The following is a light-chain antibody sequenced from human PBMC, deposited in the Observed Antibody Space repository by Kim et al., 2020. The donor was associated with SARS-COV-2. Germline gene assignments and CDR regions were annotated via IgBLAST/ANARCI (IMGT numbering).Light chain of an antibody. CDR3: QQYGSSPYT. V-gene: IGKV3-20*01. J-gene: IGKJ2*01. CDR2: DAS. CDR1: QSVSRSY. Sequence: EIVLTQFPGTLSLSPGERGTLSCRASQSVSRSYLAWYQQRPGQAPSLLIYDASNRATGVPDRFSGSGSGTDFTLTISRVEPEDVAVFYCQQYGSSPYTFGQGTELEI.